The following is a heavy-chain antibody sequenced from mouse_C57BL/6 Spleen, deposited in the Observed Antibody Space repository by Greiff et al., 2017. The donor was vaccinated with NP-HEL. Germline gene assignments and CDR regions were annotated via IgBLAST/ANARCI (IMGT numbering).Heavy chain of an antibody. V-gene: IGHV5-17*01. D-gene: IGHD1-1*01. CDR3: ASRRVVALYWYFDV. J-gene: IGHJ1*03. CDR1: GFTFSDYG. Sequence: EVQLVESGGGLVKPGGSLKLSCAASGFTFSDYGMHWVRQAPEKGLEWVAYISSGSSTIYYADTVKGRFTISGDNAKNTLFLQMTSLRSEDTAMYYCASRRVVALYWYFDVWGTGTTVTVSS. CDR2: ISSGSSTI.